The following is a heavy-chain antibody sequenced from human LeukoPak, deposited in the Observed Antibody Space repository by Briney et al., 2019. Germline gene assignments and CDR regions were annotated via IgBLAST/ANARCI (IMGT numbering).Heavy chain of an antibody. CDR1: GYTFTSYD. V-gene: IGHV1-8*03. CDR2: MNPNSGNT. D-gene: IGHD2-2*01. Sequence: ASVKVSCKASGYTFTSYDINWVRQATGQGLEWMGWMNPNSGNTVYAQKFQGRVTITRNTSISTAYMELSSLRSEDTAVYYCARAAIVVVPALGVHYYYMDVWGKGTTVTVSS. J-gene: IGHJ6*03. CDR3: ARAAIVVVPALGVHYYYMDV.